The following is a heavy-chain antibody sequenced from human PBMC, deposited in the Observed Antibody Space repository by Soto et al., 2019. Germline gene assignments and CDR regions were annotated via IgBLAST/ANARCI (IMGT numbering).Heavy chain of an antibody. D-gene: IGHD2-15*01. CDR1: GGSISSGDFY. J-gene: IGHJ4*02. V-gene: IGHV4-30-4*01. Sequence: SETLSLTCTVSGGSISSGDFYWSWIRQPPGKGLEWIGYIYYSGCTYYNPSLKSRVTISVDTSKNQFSLKLSSVTAADTAVYYCAREVAATPQFDYWGQGTLVTVSS. CDR3: AREVAATPQFDY. CDR2: IYYSGCT.